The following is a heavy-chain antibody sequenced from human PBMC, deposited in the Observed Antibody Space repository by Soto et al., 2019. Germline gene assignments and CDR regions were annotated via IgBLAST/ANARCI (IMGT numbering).Heavy chain of an antibody. CDR3: ARVVAVADF. V-gene: IGHV3-23*01. J-gene: IGHJ4*02. Sequence: PGGSLRLSCEASGFTFKESAMNWVRQAPGKGLEWVASISDTGASTWYAESVRGQLSISRDNSRYTLWLQMSSLRAEDTAVYYCARVVAVADFWGLGTLVTVSS. D-gene: IGHD6-19*01. CDR1: GFTFKESA. CDR2: ISDTGAST.